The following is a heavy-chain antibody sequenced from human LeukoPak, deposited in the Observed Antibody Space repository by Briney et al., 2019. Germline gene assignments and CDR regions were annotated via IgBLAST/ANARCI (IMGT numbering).Heavy chain of an antibody. CDR3: ASSEYHGHFDY. D-gene: IGHD2/OR15-2a*01. CDR2: IYSGGST. Sequence: PLRSWRLSCAASGFTFISDYISWVLQDPRKRLEWVSVIYSGGSTYCADSVKGRFTISRDNSKNTLYLQMNSLRAEDTAVYYCASSEYHGHFDYWGQGTLVTVSS. CDR1: GFTFISDY. V-gene: IGHV3-66*01. J-gene: IGHJ4*02.